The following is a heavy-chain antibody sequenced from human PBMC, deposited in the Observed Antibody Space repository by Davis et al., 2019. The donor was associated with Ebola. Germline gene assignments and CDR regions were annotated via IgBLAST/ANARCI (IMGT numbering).Heavy chain of an antibody. Sequence: GGSLRLSCKGSGYSFTSYWIAWVRQMPGKGLECMGIIYPGDSETRYSPSFQGQVTISAGKSISTAYLQWSSLKASDTAMYYCARHVGGDYWGQGTLVTVSS. CDR3: ARHVGGDY. CDR1: GYSFTSYW. V-gene: IGHV5-51*01. J-gene: IGHJ4*02. D-gene: IGHD3-10*01. CDR2: IYPGDSET.